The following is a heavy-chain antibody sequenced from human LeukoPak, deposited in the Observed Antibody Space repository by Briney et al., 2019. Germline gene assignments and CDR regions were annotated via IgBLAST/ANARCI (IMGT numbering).Heavy chain of an antibody. J-gene: IGHJ3*02. D-gene: IGHD4-17*01. CDR2: IYYSGST. V-gene: IGHV4-59*12. Sequence: SETLSLTCTVSGGSISSYYWSWIRQPPGKGLEWIGYIYYSGSTNYNPSLKSRVTISVDTSKNQFSLKLSSVTAADTAVYYCARKGMAYGDAFDIWGQGTMVTVSS. CDR1: GGSISSYY. CDR3: ARKGMAYGDAFDI.